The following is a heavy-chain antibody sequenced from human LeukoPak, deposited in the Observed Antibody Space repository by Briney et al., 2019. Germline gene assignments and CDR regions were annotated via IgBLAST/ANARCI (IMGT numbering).Heavy chain of an antibody. J-gene: IGHJ6*02. CDR2: IKQDGSGK. D-gene: IGHD3-16*01. CDR3: ARDSLPYGMDV. Sequence: GGSLRLSCAASGFTFSSYWMSWVRQAPGKGLEWVANIKQDGSGKYYVDSVKGRLTISRDNAKNSLYLQMNSLRAEDTAVYYCARDSLPYGMDVWGQGTTVTVSS. V-gene: IGHV3-7*01. CDR1: GFTFSSYW.